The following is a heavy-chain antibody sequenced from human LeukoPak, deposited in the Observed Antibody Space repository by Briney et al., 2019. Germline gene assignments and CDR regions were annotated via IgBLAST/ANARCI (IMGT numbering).Heavy chain of an antibody. J-gene: IGHJ4*02. CDR2: IKQDGSEK. Sequence: GGSLRLSCAASGSTFSSYWMSWVRQAPGKGLEWVANIKQDGSEKYYVDSVKGRFTISRDNAKNSLYLQMNSLRAEDTAVYYCARDSAAAGTGYWGQGTLVTVSS. CDR1: GSTFSSYW. CDR3: ARDSAAAGTGY. D-gene: IGHD6-13*01. V-gene: IGHV3-7*01.